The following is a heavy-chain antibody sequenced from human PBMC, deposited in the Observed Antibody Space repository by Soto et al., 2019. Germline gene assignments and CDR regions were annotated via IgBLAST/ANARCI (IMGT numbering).Heavy chain of an antibody. CDR1: GGSFSGYY. J-gene: IGHJ4*02. Sequence: SETLSLTCAAYGGSFSGYYWSWIRQPPGKGLEWIGEINHSGSTNYNPSLKSRVTISVDTSKNQFSLKLSSVTAADTAVYYCAAGGGLPRYYWGQGTLGTVSS. D-gene: IGHD5-12*01. CDR2: INHSGST. V-gene: IGHV4-34*01. CDR3: AAGGGLPRYY.